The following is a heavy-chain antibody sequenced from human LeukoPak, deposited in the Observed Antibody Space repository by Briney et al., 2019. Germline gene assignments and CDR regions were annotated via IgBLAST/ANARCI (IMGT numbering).Heavy chain of an antibody. V-gene: IGHV4-61*01. CDR2: VYYSGRT. CDR1: GDSVRSDTYY. Sequence: SETLSLTCTVSGDSVRSDTYYWSWIRQPPGKGLEWIGFVYYSGRTNCNASLKSRVTMSVDTSKNQFSLKLSSVTAADTAVYYCARVERSYDFWSGYYTGNWFDPWGQGTLVTVSS. D-gene: IGHD3-3*01. J-gene: IGHJ5*02. CDR3: ARVERSYDFWSGYYTGNWFDP.